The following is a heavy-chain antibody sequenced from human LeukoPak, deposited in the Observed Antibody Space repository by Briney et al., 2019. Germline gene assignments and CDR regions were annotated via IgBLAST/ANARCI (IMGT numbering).Heavy chain of an antibody. CDR3: VWGSGWHR. V-gene: IGHV3-49*04. J-gene: IGHJ5*02. Sequence: GGSLRLSCTTSGLTFADSAMSWVRQAPGKAPEWVGLIKSTSKGGTTQYAASLKGRFDISRDDSKSIAYLQMNSLETEDTGFYYCVWGSGWHRWGQGTLVIVSS. D-gene: IGHD6-19*01. CDR2: IKSTSKGGTT. CDR1: GLTFADSA.